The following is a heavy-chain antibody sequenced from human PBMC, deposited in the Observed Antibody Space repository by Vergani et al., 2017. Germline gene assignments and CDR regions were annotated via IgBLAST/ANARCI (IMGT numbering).Heavy chain of an antibody. Sequence: EVQLVESGGGLVQPGGSLRLSCAASGFTFSSYWMHWVRQAPGKGLVWVSRINSDGSSTSYAESVKGRFTISRDNAKNTLYLQMNSLRAEDTAVYYCARDAGYSYGYVVDYWGQGTLVTVSS. V-gene: IGHV3-74*01. CDR3: ARDAGYSYGYVVDY. CDR1: GFTFSSYW. J-gene: IGHJ4*02. CDR2: INSDGSST. D-gene: IGHD5-18*01.